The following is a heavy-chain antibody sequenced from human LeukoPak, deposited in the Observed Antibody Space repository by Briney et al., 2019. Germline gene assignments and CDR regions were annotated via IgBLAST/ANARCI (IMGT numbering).Heavy chain of an antibody. D-gene: IGHD3-10*01. CDR2: MSGSSRSS. Sequence: GGSLRLSCAASGFTFSSYAMSWVRQAPGKGLEWVSAMSGSSRSSYYADYVKGRFTIARNNSKNTPYLQMNSLRAEDTAVYYCAKTRITMVRGVLDYWGQGTLVTVSS. CDR3: AKTRITMVRGVLDY. CDR1: GFTFSSYA. V-gene: IGHV3-23*01. J-gene: IGHJ4*02.